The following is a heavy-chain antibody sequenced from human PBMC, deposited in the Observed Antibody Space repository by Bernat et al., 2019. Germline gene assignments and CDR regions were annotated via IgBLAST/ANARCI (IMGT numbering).Heavy chain of an antibody. V-gene: IGHV3-30*01. Sequence: QVQLVESGGGVVQPGRSLRLSCAASGFTFSSYAMHWVRQAPGKGLEWVAVISYDGSNKYYADSVKGRFTISRDNSKNTLYLQMNSLRAEDTAVYYCARADSSSWYLIDYWGQGTLVTVSS. D-gene: IGHD6-13*01. CDR3: ARADSSSWYLIDY. CDR1: GFTFSSYA. CDR2: ISYDGSNK. J-gene: IGHJ4*02.